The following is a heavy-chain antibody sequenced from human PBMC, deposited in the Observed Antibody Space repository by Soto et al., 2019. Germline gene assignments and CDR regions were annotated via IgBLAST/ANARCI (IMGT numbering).Heavy chain of an antibody. CDR2: IDPSDSYT. J-gene: IGHJ6*02. CDR1: GYSFNSYW. D-gene: IGHD2-2*01. Sequence: PGESLKISCKGSGYSFNSYWISWARQMPGKGLEWMGRIDPSDSYTNYSPSFQGHVTISADKSISTAYLQWSSLKASDTAMYYCARVVVPAARYYYGMDVWGQGTTVTVSS. CDR3: ARVVVPAARYYYGMDV. V-gene: IGHV5-10-1*01.